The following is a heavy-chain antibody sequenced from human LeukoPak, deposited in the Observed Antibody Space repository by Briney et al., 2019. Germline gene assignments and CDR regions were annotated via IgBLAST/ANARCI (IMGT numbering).Heavy chain of an antibody. D-gene: IGHD4-23*01. CDR1: GGSISSSDYY. CDR2: IYYSVTT. V-gene: IGHV4-39*07. J-gene: IGHJ4*02. CDR3: ARDRLRWPKIDY. Sequence: SETLSLTCTVSGGSISSSDYYWGWIRQPPGKGLEWIGSIYYSVTTNYNPSLKSRVTISVDTSKNQFSLKLNSVTAADTAVYYCARDRLRWPKIDYWGQGTLVTVSS.